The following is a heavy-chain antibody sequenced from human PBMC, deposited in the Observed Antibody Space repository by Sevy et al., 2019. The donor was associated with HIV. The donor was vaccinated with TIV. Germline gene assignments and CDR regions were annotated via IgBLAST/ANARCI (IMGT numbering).Heavy chain of an antibody. CDR1: GFTFSSYD. CDR2: IGTAGDT. V-gene: IGHV3-13*01. CDR3: AREYSSSDGYYGMDV. Sequence: GGSLRLSCAASGFTFSSYDMHWVRHATGKGLEWVSAIGTAGDTYYPGSVKGRFTISRENAKNSLYLQMNSLRAGDTAVYYCAREYSSSDGYYGMDVWGQGTTVTVSS. D-gene: IGHD6-6*01. J-gene: IGHJ6*02.